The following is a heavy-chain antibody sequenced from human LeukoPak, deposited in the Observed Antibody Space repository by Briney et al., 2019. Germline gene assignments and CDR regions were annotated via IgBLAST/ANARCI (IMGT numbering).Heavy chain of an antibody. V-gene: IGHV1-69*04. Sequence: ASVKVSCKASGGTFSSYAISWVRQAPGQGLEWMGRIIPILGIANYAQKFQGRVTITADKSTSTAYMELSNLRSEDTAVYYCARGGYYDSSGYRDYWGQGTLVTVSS. CDR3: ARGGYYDSSGYRDY. D-gene: IGHD3-22*01. CDR2: IIPILGIA. CDR1: GGTFSSYA. J-gene: IGHJ4*02.